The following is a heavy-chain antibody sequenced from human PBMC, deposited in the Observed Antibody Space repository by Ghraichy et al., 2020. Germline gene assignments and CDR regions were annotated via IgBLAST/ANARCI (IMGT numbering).Heavy chain of an antibody. CDR1: GYTVTDFY. V-gene: IGHV1-2*06. D-gene: IGHD2-15*01. Sequence: ASVKVSCKASGYTVTDFYMHWVRQAPGQKLEWMGRINAKSGGTNYPRNFQGRVTMTTDTSISTAYMELRSLTSDDTAVYYCAREGCSGGTCYFFDYWGEGTLVAVSS. J-gene: IGHJ4*02. CDR2: INAKSGGT. CDR3: AREGCSGGTCYFFDY.